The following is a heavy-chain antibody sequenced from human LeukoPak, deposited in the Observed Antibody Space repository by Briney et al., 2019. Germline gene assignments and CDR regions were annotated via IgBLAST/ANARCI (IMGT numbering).Heavy chain of an antibody. CDR2: FAPEDGET. J-gene: IGHJ6*02. CDR1: GYTLTELS. V-gene: IGHV1-24*01. D-gene: IGHD2-15*01. Sequence: ASVKVSCKVSGYTLTELSMHWVRQAPGQGLEWMGGFAPEDGETIYAQKFQGRVTMTEDTSTDTAYMELSSLRSEDTAVYYCATDICSGGSCYMDYYGMDVWGQGTTVTVSS. CDR3: ATDICSGGSCYMDYYGMDV.